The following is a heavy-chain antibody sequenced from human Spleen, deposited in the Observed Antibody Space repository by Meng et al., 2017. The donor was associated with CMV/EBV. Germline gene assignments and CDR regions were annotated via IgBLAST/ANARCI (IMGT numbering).Heavy chain of an antibody. J-gene: IGHJ5*02. CDR3: ARGKGWFDP. Sequence: GESLKISCAASGFTFSAYAMNWVRQAPGKGLEWVASISTSSTYIYYADSVKGRFTISRDNAKNSVYLQMNSLSAEDTGVYYCARGKGWFDPWGQGTLVTVSS. CDR2: ISTSSTYI. CDR1: GFTFSAYA. V-gene: IGHV3-21*01.